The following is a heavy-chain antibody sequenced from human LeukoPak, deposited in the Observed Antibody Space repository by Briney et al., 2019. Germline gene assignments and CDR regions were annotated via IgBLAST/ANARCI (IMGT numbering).Heavy chain of an antibody. Sequence: PGGSLRLSCAASGFTFSSYTMNWVRQAPGKGLEWVSSISSYSSIIYYADSVKGRFTISRDIAKNSLYLQMNSLRVEDTAVYYCARVHLDYSDFDYWGQGTLVTVSS. D-gene: IGHD4-11*01. V-gene: IGHV3-21*01. CDR1: GFTFSSYT. CDR3: ARVHLDYSDFDY. J-gene: IGHJ4*02. CDR2: ISSYSSII.